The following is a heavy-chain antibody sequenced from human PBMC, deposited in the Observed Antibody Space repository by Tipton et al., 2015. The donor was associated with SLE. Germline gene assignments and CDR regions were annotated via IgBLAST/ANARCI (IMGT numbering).Heavy chain of an antibody. J-gene: IGHJ4*02. Sequence: SLRLSCAASGFTFSSYAMRWVRQAPGKGLEWVSALSGSGGSTYYADSVKGRFTISRDNSKNTLYLQMNSLRAEDTAVYYCATISMVQGVPFEYWGQGTLVTVSS. D-gene: IGHD3-10*01. CDR3: ATISMVQGVPFEY. V-gene: IGHV3-23*01. CDR2: LSGSGGST. CDR1: GFTFSSYA.